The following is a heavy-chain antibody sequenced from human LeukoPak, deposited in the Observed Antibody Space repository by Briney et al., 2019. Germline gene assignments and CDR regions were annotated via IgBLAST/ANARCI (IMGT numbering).Heavy chain of an antibody. CDR2: IRYDGSNK. CDR1: GFTFSSYG. CDR3: AKEFDILTGSYFDY. D-gene: IGHD3-9*01. Sequence: PGGSLRLSCAASGFTFSSYGMHWVRQAPGKGLEWVAFIRYDGSNKYYADSVKGRFTISRDNSKNTLYLQMNSLRAEDTAVYYCAKEFDILTGSYFDYWGQGTLVTVSS. J-gene: IGHJ4*02. V-gene: IGHV3-30*02.